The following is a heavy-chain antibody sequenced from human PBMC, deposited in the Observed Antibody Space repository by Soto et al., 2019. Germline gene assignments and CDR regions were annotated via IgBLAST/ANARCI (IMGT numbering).Heavy chain of an antibody. J-gene: IGHJ4*02. Sequence: SVKVSCKASGGTFSSYAISWVRQAPGQGLEWMGGIIPIFGTANYAQKFQGRVTITADESTSTAYMELSSLRSEDTAVYYCASRLTIAARTDDWGQGTLVTVSS. V-gene: IGHV1-69*13. CDR3: ASRLTIAARTDD. D-gene: IGHD6-6*01. CDR2: IIPIFGTA. CDR1: GGTFSSYA.